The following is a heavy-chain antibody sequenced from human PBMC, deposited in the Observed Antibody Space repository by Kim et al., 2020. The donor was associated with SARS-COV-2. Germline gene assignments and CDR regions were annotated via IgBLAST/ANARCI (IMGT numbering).Heavy chain of an antibody. J-gene: IGHJ6*02. CDR1: GYTFTSYA. CDR3: ARDGGAEDMTTVTNYYYGMDV. Sequence: ASVKVSCKASGYTFTSYAMNWVRQAPGQGLEWMGWINTNTGNPTYAQGFTGRFVFSLDTSVSTAYLQISSLKAEDTAVYYCARDGGAEDMTTVTNYYYGMDVWGQGTTVTVSS. CDR2: INTNTGNP. V-gene: IGHV7-4-1*02. D-gene: IGHD4-4*01.